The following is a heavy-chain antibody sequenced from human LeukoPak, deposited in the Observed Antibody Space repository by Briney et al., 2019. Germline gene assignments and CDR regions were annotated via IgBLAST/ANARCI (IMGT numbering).Heavy chain of an antibody. D-gene: IGHD3-9*01. Sequence: GGSLRLSCAASGFTVSNNYMSWVRQAPGKGLEWVSVIYSGGSTYYADSVKGRFTISRDDSKNTLYLQMNSLRVDDTAVYFCASGASADYDILTGYFNGYFDYWGQGTLVTVSS. J-gene: IGHJ4*02. CDR2: IYSGGST. CDR1: GFTVSNNY. CDR3: ASGASADYDILTGYFNGYFDY. V-gene: IGHV3-53*01.